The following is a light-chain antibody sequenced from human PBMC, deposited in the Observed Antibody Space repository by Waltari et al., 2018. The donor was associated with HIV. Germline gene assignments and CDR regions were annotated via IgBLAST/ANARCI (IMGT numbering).Light chain of an antibody. CDR2: DDS. V-gene: IGLV3-21*02. CDR1: SVGSKS. Sequence: SYVLTQPPSVSVAPGQTARITCGGNSVGSKSVHWYQQKSGQAPVLVVYDDSDRPSGIPERFSGSNSGNTATLTISRVEDGDEADYYCQVCVDNSVIFAGGTRLT. J-gene: IGLJ2*01. CDR3: QVCVDNSVI.